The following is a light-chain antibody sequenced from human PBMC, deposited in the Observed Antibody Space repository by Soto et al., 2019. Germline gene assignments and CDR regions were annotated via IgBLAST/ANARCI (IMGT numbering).Light chain of an antibody. CDR1: QGISSY. Sequence: AIRMTQSPSSFSASTGDRVTITCRASQGISSYLAWYQQKPGKAPKLLIYAASTLQSGVPSRFSGSGSGTDFTLPSSCLQSEDFATYYCQQYYSYPLTFGPGTKVDIK. CDR3: QQYYSYPLT. V-gene: IGKV1-8*01. CDR2: AAS. J-gene: IGKJ3*01.